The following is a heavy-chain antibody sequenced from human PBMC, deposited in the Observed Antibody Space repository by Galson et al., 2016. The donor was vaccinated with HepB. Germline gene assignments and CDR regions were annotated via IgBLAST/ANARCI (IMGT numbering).Heavy chain of an antibody. CDR3: AREPYGSRGRFDL. CDR2: IRSSGTFI. CDR1: GFSFNSYT. Sequence: SLRLSCAASGFSFNSYTMDWVRQSPGKGLEWIASIRSSGTFIHYAGSLKGRFTISRDNAERSLYLQMNVLRADDTAIYYCAREPYGSRGRFDLWGPGTLVTVPS. J-gene: IGHJ4*02. D-gene: IGHD3-10*01. V-gene: IGHV3-21*01.